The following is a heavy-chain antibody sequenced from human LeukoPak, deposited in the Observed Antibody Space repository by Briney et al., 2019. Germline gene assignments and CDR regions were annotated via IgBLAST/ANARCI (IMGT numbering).Heavy chain of an antibody. CDR1: GFTFSSYW. D-gene: IGHD2-2*01. V-gene: IGHV3-23*01. CDR3: AHGAMYQLDY. CDR2: IIGGGGST. Sequence: HPGGSLRLSCAASGFTFSSYWMSWVRQAPGKGLEWVSGIIGGGGSTYYADSVKGRFTISGDNSRNTLFLQMNSLRAEDTAVYYCAHGAMYQLDYWGQGTLVTVSS. J-gene: IGHJ4*02.